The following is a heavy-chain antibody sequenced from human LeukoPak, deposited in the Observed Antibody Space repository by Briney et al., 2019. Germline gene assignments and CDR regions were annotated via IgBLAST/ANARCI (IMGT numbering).Heavy chain of an antibody. CDR2: IYTSGST. CDR3: ARDRSSSWHYYYGMDV. V-gene: IGHV4-4*07. D-gene: IGHD2-2*01. CDR1: GGSISSYY. Sequence: SETLSLTCSVSGGSISSYYWSWIRQPAGKGLEWIGRIYTSGSTNYNPSLKSRVTMSVDTSKNQFSLKLSSVTAADTAVYYCARDRSSSWHYYYGMDVWGQGTTVTVSS. J-gene: IGHJ6*02.